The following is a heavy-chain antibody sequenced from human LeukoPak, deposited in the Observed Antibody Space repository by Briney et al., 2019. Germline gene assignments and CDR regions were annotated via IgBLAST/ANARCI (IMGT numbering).Heavy chain of an antibody. CDR2: ISSGSNYI. CDR1: GFTFSSYS. Sequence: GGSLRLSCAASGFTFSSYSINWVRQAPGKGLEWVSSISSGSNYIYYADSVKGRFTISRDNAKNSLYLQMNSLRAEDTAVYYCARDGPQLWKGYWGQGTLVTVSS. CDR3: ARDGPQLWKGY. J-gene: IGHJ4*02. D-gene: IGHD5-18*01. V-gene: IGHV3-21*01.